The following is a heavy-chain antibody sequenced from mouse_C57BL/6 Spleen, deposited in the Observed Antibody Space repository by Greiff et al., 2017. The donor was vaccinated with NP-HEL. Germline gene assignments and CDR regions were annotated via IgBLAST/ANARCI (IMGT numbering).Heavy chain of an antibody. CDR2: IYPGDGDT. Sequence: QVQLQQSGAELVKPGASVKISCKASGYAFSSYWMNWVKQRPGKGLEWIGQIYPGDGDTNYNGKFKGKATLTADKSSSTAYMQLSSLTSEDSAVSFCARRGSRTDYFDYWGQGTTLTVSS. CDR3: ARRGSRTDYFDY. J-gene: IGHJ2*01. D-gene: IGHD1-1*01. CDR1: GYAFSSYW. V-gene: IGHV1-80*01.